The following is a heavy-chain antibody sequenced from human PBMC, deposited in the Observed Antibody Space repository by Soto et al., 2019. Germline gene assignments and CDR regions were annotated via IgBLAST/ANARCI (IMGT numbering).Heavy chain of an antibody. D-gene: IGHD3-10*01. CDR3: ARGELLWCGELLR. J-gene: IGHJ4*02. V-gene: IGHV1-8*01. CDR1: GYTFTSYE. CDR2: MNPNSGDT. Sequence: QVQLVQSGAEVKKPGASVKVSCKASGYTFTSYEINWVRQATGQGLEWMGWMNPNSGDTGYAQKLQGRVTMTRNTSISTAYMELSSLRSEDTAVYYCARGELLWCGELLRWGQGTLVTVSS.